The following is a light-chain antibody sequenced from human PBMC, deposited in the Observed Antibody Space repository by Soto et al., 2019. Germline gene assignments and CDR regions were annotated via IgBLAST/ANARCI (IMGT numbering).Light chain of an antibody. V-gene: IGKV3-11*01. CDR3: QQSGYSPIT. CDR1: QSVSSY. CDR2: DAS. J-gene: IGKJ5*01. Sequence: EIVLTQSPATMSLSPGERANLCCRSSQSVSSYLAWYQQKPGQAPRLLIYDASNRATGIPDRFSRIGSGTDFTLTIYRLEPEDLAVYDCQQSGYSPITFGQGTRLEIK.